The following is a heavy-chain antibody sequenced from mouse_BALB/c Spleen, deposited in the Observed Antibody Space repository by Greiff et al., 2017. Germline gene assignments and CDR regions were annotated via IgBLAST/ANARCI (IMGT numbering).Heavy chain of an antibody. CDR2: INPYNDGT. V-gene: IGHV1-14*01. CDR3: AATVEAYWYFDV. J-gene: IGHJ1*01. D-gene: IGHD1-1*01. Sequence: EVQRVESGPELVKPGASVKMSCKASGYTFTSYVMHWVKQKPGQGLEWIGYINPYNDGTKYNEKFKGKATLTSDKSSSTAYMELSSLTSEDSAVYYCAATVEAYWYFDVWGAGTTVTVSS. CDR1: GYTFTSYV.